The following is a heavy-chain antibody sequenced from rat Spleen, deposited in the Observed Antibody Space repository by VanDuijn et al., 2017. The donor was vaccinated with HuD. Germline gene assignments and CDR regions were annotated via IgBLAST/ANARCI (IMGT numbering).Heavy chain of an antibody. Sequence: EVQLVESDGGLVQPGRSLKLSCTASGFTFSAYYMAWVRRAPTKGLEWFATITYDGASTYYRDSVKGRFTISRDNAKSTLYLQLDSLRSEETATYYCARQGIIRGSYYFDYWGQGVMVTVSS. V-gene: IGHV5-29*01. CDR3: ARQGIIRGSYYFDY. D-gene: IGHD4-3*01. CDR2: ITYDGAST. CDR1: GFTFSAYY. J-gene: IGHJ2*01.